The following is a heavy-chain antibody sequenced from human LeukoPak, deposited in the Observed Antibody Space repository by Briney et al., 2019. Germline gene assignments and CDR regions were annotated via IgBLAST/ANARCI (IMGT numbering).Heavy chain of an antibody. D-gene: IGHD6-19*01. CDR2: TYYRSKWYT. CDR1: GDSVSNNNAA. CDR3: ARGNSGVAVARFDC. V-gene: IGHV6-1*01. Sequence: SQTLSLTCAISGDSVSNNNAAWNWIRQSPSRGLEWLGRTYYRSKWYTDSAVSVNSRITINPDTSKNQFSLQLTSVTPEDSAVYYCARGNSGVAVARFDCWGQGTLVTVSS. J-gene: IGHJ4*02.